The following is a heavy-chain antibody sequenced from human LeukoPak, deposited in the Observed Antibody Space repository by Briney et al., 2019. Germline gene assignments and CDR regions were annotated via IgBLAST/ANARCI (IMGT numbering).Heavy chain of an antibody. CDR1: GFRFSSYA. Sequence: PGGSLRLSCAASGFRFSSYAMSWVRQAPGKGLEWVSYIGSSGSYTNYADSVKGRFTISRDNAKNSLYLQMNSLRAEDTAVYFCARGYCNGGYCLPHYWGQGTLVTVSS. CDR3: ARGYCNGGYCLPHY. D-gene: IGHD2-15*01. CDR2: IGSSGSYT. V-gene: IGHV3-11*05. J-gene: IGHJ4*02.